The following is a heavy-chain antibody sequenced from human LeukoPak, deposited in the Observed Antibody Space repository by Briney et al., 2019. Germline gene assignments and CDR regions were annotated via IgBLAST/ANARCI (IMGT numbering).Heavy chain of an antibody. Sequence: PGGSLRLSCAAFGFTFNSYAMSWVRQAPGKGLEWVSAISGSGGTTYYADSVKGRFTISRDNSKNTLYLEMNSLRAGDTAVYYCAKGSSGYSSGWFEDYWGQGTLVTVSS. J-gene: IGHJ4*02. CDR3: AKGSSGYSSGWFEDY. D-gene: IGHD6-19*01. V-gene: IGHV3-23*01. CDR1: GFTFNSYA. CDR2: ISGSGGTT.